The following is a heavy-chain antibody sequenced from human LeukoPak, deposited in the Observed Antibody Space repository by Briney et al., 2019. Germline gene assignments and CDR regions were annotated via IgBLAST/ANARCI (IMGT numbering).Heavy chain of an antibody. J-gene: IGHJ4*02. V-gene: IGHV4-34*01. D-gene: IGHD3-22*01. CDR2: INHSGGT. Sequence: PSETLSLTCAVYGGSFSNYYWAWIRQSPGKGLEWIAEINHSGGTNYNPSLKSRVTISVDTSKKQFSLNLSSVTAADTAVFYCVYYDFSGSTLADYWGQGTLVTVSS. CDR1: GGSFSNYY. CDR3: VYYDFSGSTLADY.